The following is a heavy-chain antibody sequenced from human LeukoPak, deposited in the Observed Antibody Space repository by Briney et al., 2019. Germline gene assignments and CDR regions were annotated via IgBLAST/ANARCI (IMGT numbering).Heavy chain of an antibody. CDR1: GYSFTSYW. J-gene: IGHJ4*02. CDR3: ARPSMVRGVIMATDY. V-gene: IGHV5-51*01. CDR2: IYPGDSDT. D-gene: IGHD3-10*01. Sequence: GESLKISCKGSGYSFTSYWIGWVRQLPGKGLEWLGIIYPGDSDTRYSPSLQGQVTISADKSISTAYLQWSSLKASDTAMYHCARPSMVRGVIMATDYWGQGTLVTVSS.